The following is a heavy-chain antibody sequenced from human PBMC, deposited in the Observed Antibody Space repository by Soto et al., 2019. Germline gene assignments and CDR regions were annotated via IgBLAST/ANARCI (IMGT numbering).Heavy chain of an antibody. CDR1: GFTFSDYY. CDR2: ISSSGSTI. V-gene: IGHV3-11*01. D-gene: IGHD2-2*01. Sequence: QVQLVESGGGLVKPGGSLRLSCAASGFTFSDYYMSWIRQAPGKGLEWVSYISSSGSTIYYADSVKGRFTISRDNAKNSLYLQMNSLRAEDTAVYYCARDACSSTSCYNYYYYSMDVWGQGTTVTVSS. CDR3: ARDACSSTSCYNYYYYSMDV. J-gene: IGHJ6*02.